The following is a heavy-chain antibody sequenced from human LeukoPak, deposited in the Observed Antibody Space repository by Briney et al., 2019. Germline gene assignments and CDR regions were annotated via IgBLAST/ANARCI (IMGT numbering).Heavy chain of an antibody. D-gene: IGHD7-27*01. CDR3: ARGGWELGAFTFDS. CDR2: IYTSGTT. CDR1: GGSISSYY. Sequence: SETLSLTCTVSGGSISSYYWNWIRQPAGKGLEWIGRIYTSGTTNYNPSLRSRVTMSVDTSKNQFSLKLSSVTAADTAVYYCARGGWELGAFTFDSWGQGTLVTVSS. J-gene: IGHJ4*02. V-gene: IGHV4-4*07.